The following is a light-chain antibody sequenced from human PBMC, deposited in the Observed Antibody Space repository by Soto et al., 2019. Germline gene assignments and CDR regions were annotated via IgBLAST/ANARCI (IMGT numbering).Light chain of an antibody. CDR2: GSS. J-gene: IGKJ2*01. Sequence: EVVLTQSPGTLSLSPGERATLSCRASQSVSNNYLAWYQQKPGQAPRLLILGSSDRATGIPDRFSGSGSGTDFTLTISRLEPEDFAMYYCQQYGSSPPYTFGLGTKLEIK. CDR1: QSVSNNY. V-gene: IGKV3-20*01. CDR3: QQYGSSPPYT.